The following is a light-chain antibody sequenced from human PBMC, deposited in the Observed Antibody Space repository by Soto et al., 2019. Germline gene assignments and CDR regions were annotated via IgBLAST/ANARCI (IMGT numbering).Light chain of an antibody. J-gene: IGKJ1*01. CDR1: QSISDM. Sequence: DIQMTQSPSTLSASVGDRVTITCRASQSISDMLAWYQQKQGKAPKLLIYEASNSNSGVPSRFSGSGSGTEYPLTISSLQPDHCASYYCQLYKGVRPFGQENKVQIK. CDR2: EAS. CDR3: QLYKGVRP. V-gene: IGKV1-5*03.